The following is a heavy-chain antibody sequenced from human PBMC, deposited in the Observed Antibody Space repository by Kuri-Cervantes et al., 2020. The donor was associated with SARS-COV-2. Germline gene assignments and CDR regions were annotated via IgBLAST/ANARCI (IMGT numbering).Heavy chain of an antibody. J-gene: IGHJ6*03. D-gene: IGHD3-10*01. Sequence: GGSLRLSCKASGYTFTSYYMHWVRQAPGQGLEWMGIINPSGGSTSYAQKFQGRVTMTRDTSTSTVYLELSSLRSEDTAVYYCARSGWGSGSYYSTYYYYYMDVWGKGTTVTVSS. V-gene: IGHV1-46*01. CDR1: GYTFTSYY. CDR3: ARSGWGSGSYYSTYYYYYMDV. CDR2: INPSGGST.